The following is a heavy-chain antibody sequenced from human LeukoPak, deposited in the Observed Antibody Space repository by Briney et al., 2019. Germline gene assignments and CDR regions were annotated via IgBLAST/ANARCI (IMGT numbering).Heavy chain of an antibody. V-gene: IGHV3-23*01. CDR3: AKAPYRYFDWLEGYDWFDP. CDR1: GGSISSYY. Sequence: PSETLSLTCTVSGGSISSYYWSWIRQPPGKGLEWVSAISGSGGSTYYADSVKGRFTISRDNSKNTLYLQMNSLRAEDTAVYYCAKAPYRYFDWLEGYDWFDPWGQGTLVTVSS. J-gene: IGHJ5*02. D-gene: IGHD3-9*01. CDR2: ISGSGGST.